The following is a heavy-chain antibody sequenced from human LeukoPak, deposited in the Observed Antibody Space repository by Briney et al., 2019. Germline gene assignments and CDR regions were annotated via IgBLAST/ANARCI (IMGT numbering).Heavy chain of an antibody. Sequence: PGGSLRLSCAASGFTFSSYWMSWVRQAPGKGLEGVANIKQDGSEKYYVDSVKGRFTISRDNAKNSLYLQMNSLRAEDTAVYYCAREGVGMVRGVVDYWGQGTLVTVSS. CDR1: GFTFSSYW. CDR2: IKQDGSEK. J-gene: IGHJ4*02. CDR3: AREGVGMVRGVVDY. D-gene: IGHD3-10*01. V-gene: IGHV3-7*01.